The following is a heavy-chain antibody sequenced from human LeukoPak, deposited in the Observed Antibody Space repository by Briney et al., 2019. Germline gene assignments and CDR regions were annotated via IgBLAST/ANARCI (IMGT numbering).Heavy chain of an antibody. CDR3: ARAYVRIAVAGTLNWFDP. CDR2: IYTSGST. D-gene: IGHD6-19*01. V-gene: IGHV4-61*02. J-gene: IGHJ5*02. Sequence: SETLSLTCTVSGGSISSGSYYWSWIRQPAGKGLEWIGRIYTSGSTNYNPSLKSRVTISVDTSKNKFSLKLSSVTAADTAVYYCARAYVRIAVAGTLNWFDPWGQGTLVTVSS. CDR1: GGSISSGSYY.